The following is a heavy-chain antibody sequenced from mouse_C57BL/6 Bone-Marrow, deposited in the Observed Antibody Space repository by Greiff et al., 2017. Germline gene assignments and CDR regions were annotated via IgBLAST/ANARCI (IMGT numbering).Heavy chain of an antibody. Sequence: EVQRVESGGGLVKPGGSLKLSCAASGFTFSSYAMSWVRQTPEKRLEWVATISDGGSYTYYPDNVKGRFTISRDNAKTNLYLQMSHLKSVDTAMYYCARPGGSSPYYYAMDYWGQGTSVTVSS. CDR1: GFTFSSYA. D-gene: IGHD1-1*01. CDR2: ISDGGSYT. CDR3: ARPGGSSPYYYAMDY. V-gene: IGHV5-4*01. J-gene: IGHJ4*01.